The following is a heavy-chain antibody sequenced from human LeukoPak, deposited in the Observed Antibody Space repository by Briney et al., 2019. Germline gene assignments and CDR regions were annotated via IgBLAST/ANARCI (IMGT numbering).Heavy chain of an antibody. CDR3: ARDLVRIRGFGSGYAIDY. J-gene: IGHJ4*02. Sequence: PGRSLRLSCAASGFTFSSYAMHWVRQAPGKGLEWVAVISYDGSNKYYADSVKGRFTISRDNSKNTLYLQMNSLRAEDTAVYYCARDLVRIRGFGSGYAIDYWGQGTLVTVSS. CDR2: ISYDGSNK. V-gene: IGHV3-30*04. CDR1: GFTFSSYA. D-gene: IGHD3-22*01.